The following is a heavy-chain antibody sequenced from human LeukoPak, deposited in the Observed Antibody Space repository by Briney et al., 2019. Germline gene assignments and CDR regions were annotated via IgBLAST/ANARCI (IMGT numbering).Heavy chain of an antibody. D-gene: IGHD3-10*01. CDR1: GVFISSGGFY. J-gene: IGHJ5*02. Sequence: SQTLSLTCSVSGVFISSGGFYWNWIRQPPGKGLEWIGYIDSETTHYNPSLKSRVTISVDRSKNQFSLRLASVTAADTAVYYCARDTYYYGSGSYFWFDPWGQGTLVTVSS. CDR3: ARDTYYYGSGSYFWFDP. CDR2: IDSETT. V-gene: IGHV4-30-2*01.